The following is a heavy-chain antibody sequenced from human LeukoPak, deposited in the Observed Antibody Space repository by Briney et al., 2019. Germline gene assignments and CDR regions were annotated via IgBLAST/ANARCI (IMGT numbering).Heavy chain of an antibody. CDR2: ISGSGGST. CDR1: GFTFSSYA. D-gene: IGHD3-22*01. Sequence: PGGSLRLSCAASGFTFSSYAMSWGRRAPGEGLEWVSAISGSGGSTYYADSVKGRFTISRDNAKNSLYLQMNSLRAEDMALYYCARAPTLKRARHYYDSSGYYYEHFDYWGQGTLVTVSS. V-gene: IGHV3-23*01. J-gene: IGHJ4*02. CDR3: ARAPTLKRARHYYDSSGYYYEHFDY.